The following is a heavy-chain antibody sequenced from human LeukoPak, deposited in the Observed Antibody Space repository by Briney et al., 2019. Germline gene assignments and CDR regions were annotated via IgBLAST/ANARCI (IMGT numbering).Heavy chain of an antibody. D-gene: IGHD1-26*01. CDR2: INWNGGST. CDR1: GFTFSSYA. Sequence: GGSLRLSCAASGFTFSSYARSWVRQAPGKGLEWVSGINWNGGSTGYADSVKGRFTISRDNAKNSLYLQMNSLRAEDTALYYCARQWELLLNLVFDYWGQGTLVTVSS. V-gene: IGHV3-20*04. CDR3: ARQWELLLNLVFDY. J-gene: IGHJ4*02.